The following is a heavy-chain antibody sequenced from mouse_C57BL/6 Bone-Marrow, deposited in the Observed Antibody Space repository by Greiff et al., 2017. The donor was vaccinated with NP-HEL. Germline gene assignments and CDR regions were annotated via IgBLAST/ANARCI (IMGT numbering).Heavy chain of an antibody. V-gene: IGHV5-9*01. D-gene: IGHD2-2*01. J-gene: IGHJ3*01. CDR2: ISGGGGNT. CDR3: ARLMWLRRGGAWFAY. CDR1: GFTFSSYT. Sequence: EVQGVESGGGLVKPGGSLKLSCAASGFTFSSYTMSWVRQTPEKRLEWVATISGGGGNTYYPDSVKGRFTISRDNAKNTLYLQMSSLRSEDTALYYCARLMWLRRGGAWFAYWGQGTLVTVSA.